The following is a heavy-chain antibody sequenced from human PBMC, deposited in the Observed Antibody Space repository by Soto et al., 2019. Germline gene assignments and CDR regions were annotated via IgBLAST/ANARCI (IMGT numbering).Heavy chain of an antibody. D-gene: IGHD2-15*01. V-gene: IGHV1-69*01. CDR1: GGTFSTYA. CDR2: IIPLFGTA. Sequence: QVQLVQSGAEVKKPGSSVKVSCKASGGTFSTYAINWVRQAPGRGLEWMGGIIPLFGTAKYAQKFQDRVTITADESTSTAHMELRSLRSEDTAVYYCARDYGHDCSGGNCYFYFWGQGTLVSVSS. J-gene: IGHJ4*02. CDR3: ARDYGHDCSGGNCYFYF.